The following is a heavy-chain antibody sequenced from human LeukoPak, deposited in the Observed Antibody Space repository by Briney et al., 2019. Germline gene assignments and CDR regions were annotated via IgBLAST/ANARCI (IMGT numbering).Heavy chain of an antibody. CDR1: GFTFSSYA. CDR2: ISGSGGST. CDR3: AKDRSSGWYDY. V-gene: IGHV3-23*01. D-gene: IGHD6-19*01. J-gene: IGHJ4*02. Sequence: GGSLRLSCAASGFTFSSYAMSWVRQAPGKGLEWVSSISGSGGSTYYADSVKGRFTISRDNAKNTLYLQMNSLRGEDTAVYHCAKDRSSGWYDYWHQAPLVTVSS.